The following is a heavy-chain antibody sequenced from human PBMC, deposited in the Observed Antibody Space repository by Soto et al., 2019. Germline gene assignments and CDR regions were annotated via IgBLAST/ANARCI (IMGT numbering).Heavy chain of an antibody. J-gene: IGHJ4*02. CDR3: ARDAPGAAPY. V-gene: IGHV4-31*03. CDR1: GGPIINGDTY. D-gene: IGHD6-13*01. CDR2: IHYRGTT. Sequence: QVQLQESGPGLVKPSQTLSLTCTVSGGPIINGDTYLNWIRQHPEKGLEWMGYIHYRGTTNYHPALKSRMLISIDTSKNQFSLRLTSVTAADTAVYFCARDAPGAAPYWGQGTLVTVSS.